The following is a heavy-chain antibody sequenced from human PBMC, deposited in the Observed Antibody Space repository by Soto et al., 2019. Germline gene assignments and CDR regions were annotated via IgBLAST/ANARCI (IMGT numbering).Heavy chain of an antibody. CDR1: GFTVSGKRY. CDR3: ASWHEREHAYDV. D-gene: IGHD1-1*01. J-gene: IGHJ3*01. CDR2: LYDVDGT. Sequence: TGGSLIPSCAALGFTVSGKRYVAWVRQAPGKGLEWISALYDVDGTFYADSVKGRFTTSSDSSKTTVYLQMNGLRPDDTAVYYCASWHEREHAYDVWGRGTTVTVSS. V-gene: IGHV3-53*01.